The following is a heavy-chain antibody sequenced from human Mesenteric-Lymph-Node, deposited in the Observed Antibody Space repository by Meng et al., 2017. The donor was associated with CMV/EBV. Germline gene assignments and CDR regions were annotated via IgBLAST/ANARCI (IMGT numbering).Heavy chain of an antibody. V-gene: IGHV6-1*01. D-gene: IGHD3-16*01. CDR3: AYFGDLPPLW. J-gene: IGHJ4*02. CDR2: TDFRYEYYN. CDR1: GVSISSSNAA. Sequence: QIPLQHSGPGLGQLSQTISVTGTIAGVSISSSNAAGNWFRQSPSTGLEWLGRTDFRYEYYNEYAVSVKSRISVNLDKSKNQLSLLLNFVTPEDTAVYYCAYFGDLPPLWWGQGTLVTVSS.